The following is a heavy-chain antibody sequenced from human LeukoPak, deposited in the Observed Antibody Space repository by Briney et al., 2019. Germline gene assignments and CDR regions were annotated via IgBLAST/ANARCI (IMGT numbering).Heavy chain of an antibody. CDR3: ARESPLSLGPVWGSYRPLYYFDY. CDR1: GGSISSNSHY. D-gene: IGHD3-16*02. Sequence: PSETLSLTCTVSGGSISSNSHYWGWIRQPPGKGLEWIGSIYYSGSTYYNSSLKSLVTISVDPSKNRFSLKLSSVTAADTAVYYCARESPLSLGPVWGSYRPLYYFDYWGQGTLVTVSS. J-gene: IGHJ4*02. V-gene: IGHV4-39*07. CDR2: IYYSGST.